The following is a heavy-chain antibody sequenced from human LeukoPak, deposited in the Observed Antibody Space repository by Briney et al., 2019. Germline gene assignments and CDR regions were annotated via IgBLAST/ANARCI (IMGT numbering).Heavy chain of an antibody. Sequence: GGSLRLSCAASGFTFSSYSMNWVRQAPGKGLEWVSSISSSSSYIYYADSVKGRFTISRDNAKNSLYLQMNSLRAEDTAVYYCAKDAVVRGVIIPHSWGQGTLVTVSS. CDR2: ISSSSSYI. V-gene: IGHV3-21*01. J-gene: IGHJ4*02. CDR1: GFTFSSYS. CDR3: AKDAVVRGVIIPHS. D-gene: IGHD3-10*01.